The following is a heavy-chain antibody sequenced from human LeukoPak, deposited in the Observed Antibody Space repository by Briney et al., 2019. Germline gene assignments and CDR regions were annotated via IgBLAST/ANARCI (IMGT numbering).Heavy chain of an antibody. CDR3: AKDPQLELLHGTLGFDY. CDR1: GFTFSSYA. Sequence: GGSLRLSCAASGFTFSSYAMSWVRQAPGKGLEWVSAISGSGGSTYYADSVKGRFTISRDNSKNTLYLQMNSLRAEDTAVYYCAKDPQLELLHGTLGFDYWGRGTLVTVSS. CDR2: ISGSGGST. J-gene: IGHJ4*02. D-gene: IGHD1-1*01. V-gene: IGHV3-23*01.